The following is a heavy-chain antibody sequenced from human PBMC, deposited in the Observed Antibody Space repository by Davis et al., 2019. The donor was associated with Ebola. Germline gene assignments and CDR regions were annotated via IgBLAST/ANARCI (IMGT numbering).Heavy chain of an antibody. V-gene: IGHV5-51*01. CDR1: GYNFATHW. CDR3: ARAPYYYDVSGFYVDY. J-gene: IGHJ4*02. D-gene: IGHD3-22*01. Sequence: GESLKISCEASGYNFATHWIGWVRQMPGKGLEWMGIIYPGDSDTRYSPSFLGQVIFSADKSMSTAYLQWSSLKASDTATYYCARAPYYYDVSGFYVDYWGQGTLVTVSS. CDR2: IYPGDSDT.